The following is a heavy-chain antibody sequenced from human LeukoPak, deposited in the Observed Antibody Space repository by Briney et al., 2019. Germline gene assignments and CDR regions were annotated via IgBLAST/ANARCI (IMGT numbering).Heavy chain of an antibody. CDR3: ARATYSGDTSYVFDS. J-gene: IGHJ4*02. Sequence: SETLSLTCTVSGDSISNYYWNWFRQPAGKGLEWIGRLYGNGTTSYNPSLKSRVSMSLDTPKNQFSLKLNSVTAADTAVYYCARATYSGDTSYVFDSWGQGTLVSVSS. CDR2: LYGNGTT. CDR1: GDSISNYY. D-gene: IGHD1-26*01. V-gene: IGHV4-4*07.